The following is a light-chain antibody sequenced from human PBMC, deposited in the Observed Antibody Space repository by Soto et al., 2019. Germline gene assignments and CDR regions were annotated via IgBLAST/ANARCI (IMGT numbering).Light chain of an antibody. CDR3: QQYGSSPRYT. V-gene: IGKV3-20*01. CDR2: GAS. Sequence: EIVLTQSPGTLSLSPGERATLSCRASQSVSSSYLAWYQQKPGQAPRLLIYGASSSATGIPDRFSGSGSGTDFTLTISRLEPEDFGVYYCQQYGSSPRYTFGQGTKLEIK. J-gene: IGKJ2*01. CDR1: QSVSSSY.